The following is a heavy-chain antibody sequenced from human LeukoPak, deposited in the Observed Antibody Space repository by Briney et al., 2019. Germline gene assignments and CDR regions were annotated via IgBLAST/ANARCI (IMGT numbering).Heavy chain of an antibody. Sequence: GGSLRLSFAAPGFTFSSYWMNWVRQAPGKGLEWVANIKQDGSEKYYVDSVKGRFTISRDNAKNSLYLQMNSLRAEDTAVYYCARVARKLDFDYWGQGTLVTVSS. CDR1: GFTFSSYW. J-gene: IGHJ4*02. CDR2: IKQDGSEK. D-gene: IGHD1-26*01. CDR3: ARVARKLDFDY. V-gene: IGHV3-7*01.